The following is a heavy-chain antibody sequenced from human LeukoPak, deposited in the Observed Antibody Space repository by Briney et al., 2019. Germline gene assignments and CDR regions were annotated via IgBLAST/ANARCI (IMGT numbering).Heavy chain of an antibody. V-gene: IGHV1-18*01. Sequence: ASVKVSCKASGYTFTSYGISWVRQAPGQGLGWMGWISAYNGNTNYAQKLQGRVTMTTDTSTSTAYMELRSLRSDDTAVYYCARNYLYCSSTSCYTGINYYYYYMDVWGKGTTVTVSS. CDR2: ISAYNGNT. CDR3: ARNYLYCSSTSCYTGINYYYYYMDV. D-gene: IGHD2-2*02. J-gene: IGHJ6*03. CDR1: GYTFTSYG.